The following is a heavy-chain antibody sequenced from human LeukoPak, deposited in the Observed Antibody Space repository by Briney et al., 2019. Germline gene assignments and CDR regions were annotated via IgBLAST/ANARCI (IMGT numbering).Heavy chain of an antibody. D-gene: IGHD3-22*01. CDR1: GFTFSSYS. J-gene: IGHJ4*02. CDR2: ISSSSSYI. CDR3: ARFPDCYDSSGQGA. Sequence: GGSLRLSCAASGFTFSSYSMNWVRQAPGKGLEWVSSISSSSSYIYYADSVKGRFTISRDNAKNSLYLQMNSLRAEDTAVYYCARFPDCYDSSGQGAWGQGTLVTVSS. V-gene: IGHV3-21*01.